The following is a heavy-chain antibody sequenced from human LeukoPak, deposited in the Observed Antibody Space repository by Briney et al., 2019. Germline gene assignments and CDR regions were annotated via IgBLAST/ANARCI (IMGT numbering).Heavy chain of an antibody. CDR2: IYYSGST. CDR1: GGSISSYY. V-gene: IGHV4-59*12. D-gene: IGHD3-3*01. Sequence: SETLSLTCTVSGGSISSYYWSWIRQPPGKGLEWIGYIYYSGSTNYNPSLKSRVTISVDTSKNQFSLKLSSVTAADTAVYYCARVRTLEWLPIKANWFDPWGQGTLVTVSS. J-gene: IGHJ5*02. CDR3: ARVRTLEWLPIKANWFDP.